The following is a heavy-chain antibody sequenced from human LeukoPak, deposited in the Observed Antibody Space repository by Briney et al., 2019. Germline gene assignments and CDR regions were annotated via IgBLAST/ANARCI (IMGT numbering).Heavy chain of an antibody. CDR2: IYYSGST. Sequence: SETLSLTCTVSGGSISSSSYYWSWIRQPPGKGLEWIGYIYYSGSTNYNPSLKSRVTISVDTSKNQFSLKLSSVTAADTAVYYCARDGIVVVPAAMDPFDYWGQGTLVTVSS. D-gene: IGHD2-2*01. CDR1: GGSISSSSYY. V-gene: IGHV4-61*01. J-gene: IGHJ4*02. CDR3: ARDGIVVVPAAMDPFDY.